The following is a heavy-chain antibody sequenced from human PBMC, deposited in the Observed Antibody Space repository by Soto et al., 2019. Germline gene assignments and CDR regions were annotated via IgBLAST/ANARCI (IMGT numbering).Heavy chain of an antibody. V-gene: IGHV4-30-4*01. CDR3: ARLQGDGYNYQTFDI. Sequence: SETLSLTCTVSGGSISSGAYYWSWIRQPPGKGLEWLGHINYSGNTFYNSSLTSRVTISVNTSKNQFSLNLRSVTAADTSVYYCARLQGDGYNYQTFDIWGQGTMVTVSS. J-gene: IGHJ3*02. CDR2: INYSGNT. D-gene: IGHD5-12*01. CDR1: GGSISSGAYY.